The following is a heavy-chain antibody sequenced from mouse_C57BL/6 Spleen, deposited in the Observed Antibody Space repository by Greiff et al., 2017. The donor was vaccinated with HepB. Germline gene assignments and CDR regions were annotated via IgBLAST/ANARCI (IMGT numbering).Heavy chain of an antibody. CDR1: GYTFTDYN. V-gene: IGHV1-22*01. Sequence: EVQLQQSGPELVKPGASVKMSCKASGYTFTDYNMHWVKQSHGKSLEWIGYINPNNGGTSYNQKFKGKATLTVNKSSSTAYMELRSLTSEDSAVYYCAREGWLLPYYYAMDYWGQGTSVTVSS. J-gene: IGHJ4*01. D-gene: IGHD2-3*01. CDR2: INPNNGGT. CDR3: AREGWLLPYYYAMDY.